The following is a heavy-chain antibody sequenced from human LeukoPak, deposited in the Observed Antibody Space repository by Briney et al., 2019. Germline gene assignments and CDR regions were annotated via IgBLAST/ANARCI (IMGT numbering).Heavy chain of an antibody. J-gene: IGHJ5*02. D-gene: IGHD3-3*01. CDR3: AKVNDGFWSGYYPNWFDP. CDR1: GFTFSSYE. Sequence: PGGSLRLSCAASGFTFSSYEMNWVRQAPGKGLEWVSYISSSGSTIYYADSVKGRFTISRDNSKNTLYLQMNSLRAEDTAVYYCAKVNDGFWSGYYPNWFDPWGQGTLVTVSS. V-gene: IGHV3-48*03. CDR2: ISSSGSTI.